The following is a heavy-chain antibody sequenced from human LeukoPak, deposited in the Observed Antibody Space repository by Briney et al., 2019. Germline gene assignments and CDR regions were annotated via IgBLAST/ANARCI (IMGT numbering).Heavy chain of an antibody. Sequence: PGGSLRLSCAASGFSVSSNCMSWVRQAPGKGLEWVSVIYSGGSTYYADSVKGRFTISRDNSKNTLFLQMNSLRAEDTAVYYCARSRDSSGWYGDYDYWGQGTLVTVSS. CDR2: IYSGGST. J-gene: IGHJ4*02. V-gene: IGHV3-53*01. CDR1: GFSVSSNC. CDR3: ARSRDSSGWYGDYDY. D-gene: IGHD6-19*01.